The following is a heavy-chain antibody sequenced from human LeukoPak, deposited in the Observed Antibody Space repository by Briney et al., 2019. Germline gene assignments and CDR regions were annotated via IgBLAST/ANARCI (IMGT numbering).Heavy chain of an antibody. CDR3: ARDGSGRWYFDY. CDR1: GFTFSSYV. V-gene: IGHV3-33*01. J-gene: IGHJ4*02. Sequence: GRSLRLSCAAYGFTFSSYVMHWGRQAPGKGLEWVAVIWYDGSNKYYADSVKGRFTISRDNSKNTLYLQMNSLRAEDTAVYYCARDGSGRWYFDYWGQGTLVTVSS. D-gene: IGHD3-10*01. CDR2: IWYDGSNK.